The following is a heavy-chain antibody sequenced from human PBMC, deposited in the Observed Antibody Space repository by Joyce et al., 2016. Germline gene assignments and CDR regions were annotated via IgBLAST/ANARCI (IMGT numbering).Heavy chain of an antibody. CDR2: ISYDGSNK. D-gene: IGHD3-9*01. CDR3: AGGILTGYFDY. Sequence: QGQLVESGGGVVQPGRSLRLSCAASGFTFSNYGMHCVRQAPGKGREWVAVISYDGSNKHYGDSVKGRFTISRDNSKNTLYLQMNSLRAEDTAVYYCAGGILTGYFDYWGQGTLVTVSS. CDR1: GFTFSNYG. V-gene: IGHV3-30*03. J-gene: IGHJ4*02.